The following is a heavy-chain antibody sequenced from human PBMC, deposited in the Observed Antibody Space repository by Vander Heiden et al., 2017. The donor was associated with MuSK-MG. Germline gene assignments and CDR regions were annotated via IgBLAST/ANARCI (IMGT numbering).Heavy chain of an antibody. J-gene: IGHJ4*02. CDR1: GGPISSDDYH. CDR2: IYYSGST. D-gene: IGHD2-21*02. Sequence: QVQLQESGPGVVKPSQTLSLTCTISGGPISSDDYHWNWIRQSPGKGLEWIGHIYYSGSTYYTPSLRSRVTLSVDTAKNQFSLKLSSVTAADTAVYFCARSRQGGDSLFHYWGQGTLVTVSS. V-gene: IGHV4-30-4*01. CDR3: ARSRQGGDSLFHY.